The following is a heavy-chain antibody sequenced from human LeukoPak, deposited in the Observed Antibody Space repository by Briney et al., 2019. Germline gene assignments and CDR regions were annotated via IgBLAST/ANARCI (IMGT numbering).Heavy chain of an antibody. CDR3: AKEGRDGYNFGAFDI. Sequence: GGSLRLSCAASGFTFSSYSMNWVRQAPGKGLEWVSSISSSSSYIYYADSVKGRFTISRDNAKNSLYLQMNSLRAEDTAVYYCAKEGRDGYNFGAFDIWGQGTMVTVSP. CDR2: ISSSSSYI. D-gene: IGHD5-24*01. CDR1: GFTFSSYS. V-gene: IGHV3-21*04. J-gene: IGHJ3*02.